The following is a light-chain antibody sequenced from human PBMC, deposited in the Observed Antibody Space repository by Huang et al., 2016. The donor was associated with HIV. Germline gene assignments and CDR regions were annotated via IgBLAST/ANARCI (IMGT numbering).Light chain of an antibody. CDR1: KNINTY. J-gene: IGKJ3*01. Sequence: DIQMTQSPSSLSASVGDRVTITCRASKNINTYLNWYQQKRGKAPKLLIYTASTLESGVPSRFSGSGSGTDFTLTINSLQPEDSASYYCQQSYSTLFTFGPGTKIDVK. CDR3: QQSYSTLFT. V-gene: IGKV1-39*01. CDR2: TAS.